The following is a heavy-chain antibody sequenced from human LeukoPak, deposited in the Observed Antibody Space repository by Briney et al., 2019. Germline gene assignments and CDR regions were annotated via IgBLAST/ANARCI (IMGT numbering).Heavy chain of an antibody. V-gene: IGHV3-33*01. CDR1: GFTFSSYA. D-gene: IGHD2-2*01. Sequence: GGSLRLSCAASGFTFSSYAMHWVRQAPGKGLEWVAVIWYDGSNKYYADSVKGRFTISRDNSKNTLYLQMNSLRAEDTAVYYCARELVVVPAAIYGMDVWGQGTTVTVSS. CDR3: ARELVVVPAAIYGMDV. CDR2: IWYDGSNK. J-gene: IGHJ6*02.